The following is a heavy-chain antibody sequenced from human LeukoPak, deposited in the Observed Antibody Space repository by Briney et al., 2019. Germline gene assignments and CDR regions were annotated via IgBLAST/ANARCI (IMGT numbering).Heavy chain of an antibody. D-gene: IGHD4-17*01. J-gene: IGHJ5*02. CDR2: IHTSGDT. V-gene: IGHV3-53*01. CDR1: GLTSSHNY. Sequence: QTGGSLRLSCAASGLTSSHNYVSWVRQAPGKGLEWVSAIHTSGDTCYTDSVKGRFTISRDTSKNTLYLQINSLRVEDTAVYYCIVFGDSNHWGRGPLVTVSS. CDR3: IVFGDSNH.